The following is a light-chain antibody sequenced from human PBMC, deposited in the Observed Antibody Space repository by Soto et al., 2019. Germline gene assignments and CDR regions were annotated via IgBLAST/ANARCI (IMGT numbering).Light chain of an antibody. CDR1: QGISNY. V-gene: IGKV1-27*01. J-gene: IGKJ1*01. CDR2: AAS. CDR3: QRYTNAPRT. Sequence: DIQMTQSPSSLSGSVGDSVTITCRASQGISNYLAWYQQRPGKAPTLLIYAASTFQSGVPSRFSGSGSGTDFTLTISSLQPEDVATYYCQRYTNAPRTFGQGTQVEMK.